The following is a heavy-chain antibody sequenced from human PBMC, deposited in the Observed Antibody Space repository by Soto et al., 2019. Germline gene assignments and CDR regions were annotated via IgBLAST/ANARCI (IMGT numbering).Heavy chain of an antibody. CDR1: GFTFSSYG. J-gene: IGHJ3*02. Sequence: GGSLRLSCAASGFTFSSYGMHWVRQAPGKGLEWVAVISYDGSNKYYADSVKGRFTISRDNSKNTLYLQMNSLRAEDTAVYYCATNTLVSDAFDIWGQGTMVTVSS. CDR3: ATNTLVSDAFDI. CDR2: ISYDGSNK. D-gene: IGHD3-10*01. V-gene: IGHV3-30*03.